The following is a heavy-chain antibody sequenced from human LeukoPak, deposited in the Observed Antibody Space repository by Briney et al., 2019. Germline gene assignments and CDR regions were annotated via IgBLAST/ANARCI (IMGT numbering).Heavy chain of an antibody. CDR1: GFTFSSYA. J-gene: IGHJ5*02. CDR2: ISGSGGST. V-gene: IGHV3-23*01. D-gene: IGHD3-10*01. CDR3: AKEDSMVRGVITQYNWLDP. Sequence: TGGSLRLSCAASGFTFSSYAMSWVRQAPEEGLEWVSAISGSGGSTYYADSVKGRFTISRDNSKNTLYLQLNSLRAEDTAVYYCAKEDSMVRGVITQYNWLDPWGQGTLVTVCS.